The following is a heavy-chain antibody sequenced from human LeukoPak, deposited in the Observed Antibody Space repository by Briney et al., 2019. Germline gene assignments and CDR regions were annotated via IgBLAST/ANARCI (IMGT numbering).Heavy chain of an antibody. CDR2: IYPGDSDT. Sequence: NLGESLKISCKGSGYSFTSYWIGWVRQMPGKGLEWMGIIYPGDSDTRYSPSFQGQVTISADKSISTAYLQWSSLKASDTAMYYCARRLGTTVVTNSFDYWGQGTLVTVSS. V-gene: IGHV5-51*01. D-gene: IGHD4-23*01. CDR1: GYSFTSYW. J-gene: IGHJ4*02. CDR3: ARRLGTTVVTNSFDY.